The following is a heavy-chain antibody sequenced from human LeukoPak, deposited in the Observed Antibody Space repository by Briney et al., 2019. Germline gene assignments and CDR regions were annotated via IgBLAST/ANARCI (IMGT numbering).Heavy chain of an antibody. V-gene: IGHV4-4*07. D-gene: IGHD6-19*01. CDR3: ARNRQWLTPTGAFDI. CDR2: MFTSGST. J-gene: IGHJ3*02. CDR1: SGSMNNYY. Sequence: SETLSLTCTVSSGSMNNYYWSWIRQPAGKGLEWIGRMFTSGSTNYNPSLKSRITISVDTSKNQFSLKLSSVTAADTAVYYCARNRQWLTPTGAFDIWGQGTMVTVSS.